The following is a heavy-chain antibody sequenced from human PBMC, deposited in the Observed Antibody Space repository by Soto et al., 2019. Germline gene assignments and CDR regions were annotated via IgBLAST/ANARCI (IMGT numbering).Heavy chain of an antibody. V-gene: IGHV1-69*13. Sequence: ASVKVSCKASGGTFSSYAISWVRQAPGQGLEWMGGIIPIFGTANYAQKFQGRVTITADESTSTAYMELSSLRSEDTAVYYCAREVVLMVYARAFDYWGQGTLVTVSS. CDR1: GGTFSSYA. D-gene: IGHD2-8*01. CDR2: IIPIFGTA. J-gene: IGHJ4*02. CDR3: AREVVLMVYARAFDY.